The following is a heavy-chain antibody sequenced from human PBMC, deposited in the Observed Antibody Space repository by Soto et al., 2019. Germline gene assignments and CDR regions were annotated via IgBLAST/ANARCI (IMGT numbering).Heavy chain of an antibody. CDR2: ISAYNGNT. Sequence: ASVKVSCKASGYTFTSYGISWVRQAPGQGLEWMGWISAYNGNTNYAQKLQGRVTMTTDTSTSTAYMELRSLRSDDTAVYYCARDFRDYGGSPNFDYWGQGTLVTVSS. CDR3: ARDFRDYGGSPNFDY. V-gene: IGHV1-18*01. D-gene: IGHD4-17*01. J-gene: IGHJ4*02. CDR1: GYTFTSYG.